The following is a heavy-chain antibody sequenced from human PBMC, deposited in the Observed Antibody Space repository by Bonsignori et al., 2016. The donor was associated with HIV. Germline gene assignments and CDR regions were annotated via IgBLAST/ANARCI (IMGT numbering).Heavy chain of an antibody. J-gene: IGHJ4*02. V-gene: IGHV3-9*01. Sequence: WIRQPPGKGLEWVSGISWNSGSIGYADSVKGRFTISRDNAKNSLYLQMNSLRAEDTALYYCAKEGGSSSWYGGDYYFDYWGQGTLVTVSS. CDR2: ISWNSGSI. CDR3: AKEGGSSSWYGGDYYFDY. D-gene: IGHD6-13*01.